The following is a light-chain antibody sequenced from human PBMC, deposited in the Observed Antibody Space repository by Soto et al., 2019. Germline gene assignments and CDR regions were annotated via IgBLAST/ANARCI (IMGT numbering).Light chain of an antibody. Sequence: EKVMTQSPAALSVSPGERATLSCRASQSVNSNLAWYQRKPGQAPRLLLYGASTRATGIPARFSGSASGTEFPLTISRLQSEDSAVYYCQQYNDWPLTFGGGTKVEIK. J-gene: IGKJ4*01. CDR3: QQYNDWPLT. CDR2: GAS. CDR1: QSVNSN. V-gene: IGKV3-15*01.